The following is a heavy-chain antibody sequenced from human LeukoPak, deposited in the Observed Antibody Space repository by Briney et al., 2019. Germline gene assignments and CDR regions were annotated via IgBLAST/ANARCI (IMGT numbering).Heavy chain of an antibody. CDR1: GGSISSSSYY. CDR3: AGYIAAAAYFDL. V-gene: IGHV4-39*07. Sequence: SETLSLTCTVSGGSISSSSYYWGWIRQPPGKGLEWIGSIYYSGSTYYNPSLKSRVTISVDTSKNQFSLKLSSVTAADTAVYYCAGYIAAAAYFDLWGRGTLVTVSS. D-gene: IGHD6-13*01. CDR2: IYYSGST. J-gene: IGHJ2*01.